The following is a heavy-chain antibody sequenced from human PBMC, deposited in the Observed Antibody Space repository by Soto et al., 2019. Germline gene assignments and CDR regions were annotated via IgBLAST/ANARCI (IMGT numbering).Heavy chain of an antibody. V-gene: IGHV1-3*01. CDR3: ARGGSLYWYFDL. CDR2: INAGNGNT. CDR1: GYTFTSYA. J-gene: IGHJ2*01. D-gene: IGHD1-26*01. Sequence: ASVKVSCKASGYTFTSYAMHWVRQAPGQGLEWMGWINAGNGNTKYSQKFQGRVTITRDTSASTAYMELSSLRSEDTAVYYCARGGSLYWYFDLWGRGTLGTVSS.